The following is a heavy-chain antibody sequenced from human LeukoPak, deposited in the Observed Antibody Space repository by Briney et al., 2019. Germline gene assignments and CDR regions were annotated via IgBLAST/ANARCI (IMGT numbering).Heavy chain of an antibody. D-gene: IGHD3-22*01. CDR1: GFTVSSNY. V-gene: IGHV3-53*01. CDR3: ARDRPGRPVNYYDSSGYYS. CDR2: IYSGGST. J-gene: IGHJ4*02. Sequence: GGSLRLSCAASGFTVSSNYMSWVRQAPGKGLEWVSVIYSGGSTYYADSVKGRFTISRDNSKNTLYLQMNSLRAGDTAVYYCARDRPGRPVNYYDSSGYYSWGQGTLVTVSS.